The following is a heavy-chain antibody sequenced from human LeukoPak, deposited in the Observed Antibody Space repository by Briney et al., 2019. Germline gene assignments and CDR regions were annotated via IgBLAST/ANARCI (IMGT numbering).Heavy chain of an antibody. V-gene: IGHV3-30*04. CDR1: GFTFSSFA. D-gene: IGHD6-13*01. CDR3: ARYGSWYIRAFDI. Sequence: GRSLRLSCAASGFTFSSFAMLWVRQAPGKGLEWVAPISYDGSNKYYADSVKGRFPISRDNSKNTLYLQINSLRAEDTAVYYCARYGSWYIRAFDIWGEGTMVTVSS. J-gene: IGHJ3*02. CDR2: ISYDGSNK.